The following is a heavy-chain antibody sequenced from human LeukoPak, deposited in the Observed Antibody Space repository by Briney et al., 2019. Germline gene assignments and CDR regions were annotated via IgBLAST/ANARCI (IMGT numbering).Heavy chain of an antibody. CDR1: GYTFTSYY. J-gene: IGHJ6*02. D-gene: IGHD3-3*01. V-gene: IGHV1-46*01. CDR2: INPSGGST. CDR3: ARDLNYDFWSGSSIRGVSSGMDV. Sequence: VSVKVSCKASGYTFTSYYMHWVRQAPAHGLEGMGIINPSGGSTSYAQKFQGRVTMTRDTSTHTVYRELSTLRSEDTAVYYCARDLNYDFWSGSSIRGVSSGMDVWGQGTTVTVSS.